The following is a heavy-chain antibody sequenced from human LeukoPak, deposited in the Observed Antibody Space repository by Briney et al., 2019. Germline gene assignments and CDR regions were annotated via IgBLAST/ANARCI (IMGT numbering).Heavy chain of an antibody. CDR1: GLTFSNYR. CDR2: INKDGSEK. V-gene: IGHV3-7*01. CDR3: TNTLATSGY. J-gene: IGHJ4*02. Sequence: GGSLRLSCTASGLTFSNYRTTWVRQAPGKGLEWVATINKDGSEKHYVDSVRGRFTISRDNAKNSVFLQMNSLRVEDTAVYYCTNTLATSGYWGQGTLVTVS. D-gene: IGHD1-1*01.